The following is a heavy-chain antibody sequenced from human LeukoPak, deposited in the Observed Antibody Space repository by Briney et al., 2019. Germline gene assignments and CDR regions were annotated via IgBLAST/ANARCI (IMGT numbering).Heavy chain of an antibody. CDR2: IAGSGGSS. Sequence: GGSLRLSCAGPGFTFNNFAMNWVRQAPGKGLEWVSSIAGSGGSSHYADSVKGRFTISRDNSKNTVYLEMTSLRAEGTAIYYCAKDHYKIAAAARGGFDSWGLGALVTVSS. CDR1: GFTFNNFA. J-gene: IGHJ4*02. V-gene: IGHV3-23*01. D-gene: IGHD6-13*01. CDR3: AKDHYKIAAAARGGFDS.